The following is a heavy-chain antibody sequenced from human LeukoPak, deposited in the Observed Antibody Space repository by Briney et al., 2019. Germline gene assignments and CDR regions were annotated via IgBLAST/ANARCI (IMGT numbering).Heavy chain of an antibody. D-gene: IGHD3-10*01. V-gene: IGHV3-23*01. CDR2: ISGSGGST. CDR1: GFTFSSYA. Sequence: SGGSLRLSCAASGFTFSSYAMSWVRQAPGKGLEWVSAISGSGGSTYYADSVKGRFTISRDNSKNTLYLQMNSLRAEDTAVYYCAKDLRFGELPVLEGFYNWFDPWGQGTLVTVSS. CDR3: AKDLRFGELPVLEGFYNWFDP. J-gene: IGHJ5*02.